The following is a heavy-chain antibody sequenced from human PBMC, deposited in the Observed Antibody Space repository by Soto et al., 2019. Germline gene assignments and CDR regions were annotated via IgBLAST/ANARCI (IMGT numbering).Heavy chain of an antibody. CDR2: IFYSGIT. CDR3: ARDRGGSYSHFDY. J-gene: IGHJ4*02. Sequence: QVQLQESGPGLVKTSETLSLTCSVSGGSISSYFWSWVRQPPGKGLEWIGHIFYSGITNYNPSFKSRVTMSVATSKSQFSLNLSSVTAADTAVYYCARDRGGSYSHFDYWGQGALVTVSS. V-gene: IGHV4-59*01. CDR1: GGSISSYF. D-gene: IGHD1-26*01.